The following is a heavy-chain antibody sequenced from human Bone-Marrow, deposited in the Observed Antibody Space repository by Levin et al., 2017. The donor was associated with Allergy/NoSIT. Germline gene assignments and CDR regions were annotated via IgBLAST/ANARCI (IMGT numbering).Heavy chain of an antibody. CDR3: GKASYFPYYFDS. V-gene: IGHV3-43*01. D-gene: IGHD2-21*01. J-gene: IGHJ4*02. CDR1: GFSFDDFA. Sequence: GESLKISCAASGFSFDDFAMFWARQGPGKGLEWVSLITWDGSRTHYADSVKGRFTVSRDNGKKSLHLQMNSLKSEDSAFYYCGKASYFPYYFDSWGPGRLVSVSS. CDR2: ITWDGSRT.